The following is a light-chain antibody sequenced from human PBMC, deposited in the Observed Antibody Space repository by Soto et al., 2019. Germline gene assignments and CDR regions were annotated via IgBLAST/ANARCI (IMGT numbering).Light chain of an antibody. CDR1: SSDVGGHNI. Sequence: QSALTQPASVSGSPGQSVTISCTGTSSDVGGHNIASWFQQHPGEAPKLMIYEVSKRPSGLSNRFSGSKSGKKASLTISGLQAEEEADYYCCSYAGNNTLLFGGGTKVTVL. CDR2: EVS. J-gene: IGLJ2*01. CDR3: CSYAGNNTLL. V-gene: IGLV2-23*02.